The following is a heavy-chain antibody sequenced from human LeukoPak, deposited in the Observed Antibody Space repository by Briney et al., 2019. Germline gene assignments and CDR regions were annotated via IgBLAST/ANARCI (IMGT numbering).Heavy chain of an antibody. CDR1: GFAFGGYA. CDR2: IAGSGNFA. J-gene: IGHJ4*02. CDR3: ARPHYPDQGGYYSGSYYFDY. V-gene: IGHV3-23*01. D-gene: IGHD3-22*01. Sequence: GGSLRLSCAASGFAFGGYAMSWVRQAPGKGLEWVASIAGSGNFAYYAESVKGRFTISRDNSQSTVFLQGSGLRAEDTALYFCARPHYPDQGGYYSGSYYFDYWGQGALVTVSS.